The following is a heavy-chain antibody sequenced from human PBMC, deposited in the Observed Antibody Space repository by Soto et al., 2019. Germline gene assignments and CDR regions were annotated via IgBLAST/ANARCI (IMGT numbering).Heavy chain of an antibody. CDR3: AIAQYYHDSSGPFDF. J-gene: IGHJ4*02. V-gene: IGHV1-24*01. CDR2: FDPEDGET. D-gene: IGHD3-22*01. CDR1: GYTLTVLS. Sequence: ASVKVSCKVSGYTLTVLSMHWVRQAPGKGLEWMGGFDPEDGETIYAQKFQGRVTMTEDTSTDTAYMELSSLRSEDTAVYYCAIAQYYHDSSGPFDFWGQGTLVTVSS.